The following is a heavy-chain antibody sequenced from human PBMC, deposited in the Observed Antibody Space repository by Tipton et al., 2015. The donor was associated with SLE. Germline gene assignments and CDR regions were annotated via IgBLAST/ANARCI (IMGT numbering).Heavy chain of an antibody. D-gene: IGHD6-13*01. CDR2: IYTSGST. Sequence: LSLTCTVSGGSISSYYWSWIRQPPGKGLEWIGYIYTSGSTNYNPSLKSRVTISVDTSKNQFSLTLSSVTAADTAVYYCARHARSSSWYPPFDPWGQGTLVTVSS. CDR3: ARHARSSSWYPPFDP. V-gene: IGHV4-4*08. CDR1: GGSISSYY. J-gene: IGHJ5*02.